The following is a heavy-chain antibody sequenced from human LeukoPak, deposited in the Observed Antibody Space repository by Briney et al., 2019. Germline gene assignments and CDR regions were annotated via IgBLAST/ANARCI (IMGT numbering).Heavy chain of an antibody. D-gene: IGHD3-10*01. CDR2: IRAYNSNT. CDR3: ARDYYGSGRGYWFDP. J-gene: IGHJ5*02. CDR1: GYTFTASY. V-gene: IGHV1-18*04. Sequence: ASVKVSCRAFGYTFTASYMHWVRQAPGQGLEWMGWIRAYNSNTNDAQKLQGRVTMTTDTSTSTAYMELRSLRSDDTAVYYCARDYYGSGRGYWFDPWGREPWSPSPQ.